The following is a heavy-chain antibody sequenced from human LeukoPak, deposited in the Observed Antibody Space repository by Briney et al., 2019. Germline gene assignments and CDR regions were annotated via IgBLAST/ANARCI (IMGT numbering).Heavy chain of an antibody. D-gene: IGHD2-2*01. CDR2: INTDGSST. CDR3: ARDSSTGLQIDY. Sequence: GGSLRLSCAASGFTFSSYWMHWVRQAPGKGLVWVSRINTDGSSTSYADSVKGRFTISRDNAKNTLYLQMNSLRAEGTAVYYCARDSSTGLQIDYWGQGTLVTVSS. CDR1: GFTFSSYW. J-gene: IGHJ4*02. V-gene: IGHV3-74*01.